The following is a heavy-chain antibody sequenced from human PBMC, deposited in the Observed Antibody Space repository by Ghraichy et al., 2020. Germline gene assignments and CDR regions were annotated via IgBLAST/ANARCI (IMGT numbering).Heavy chain of an antibody. J-gene: IGHJ2*01. V-gene: IGHV3-66*01. CDR1: GFTVSSNY. CDR2: IYSGGST. Sequence: GGSLRLSCAASGFTVSSNYMSWVRQAPGRGLEWVSIIYSGGSTYYADSVKGRFTISRDNSKNTLYLQMNSLRAEDTAVYYCASDVRSYYDSSGPPWYFDLWGRGTLVTVSS. CDR3: ASDVRSYYDSSGPPWYFDL. D-gene: IGHD3-22*01.